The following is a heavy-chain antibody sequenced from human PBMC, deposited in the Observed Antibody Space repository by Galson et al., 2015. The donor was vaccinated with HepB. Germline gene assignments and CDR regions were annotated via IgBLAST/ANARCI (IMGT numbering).Heavy chain of an antibody. CDR2: INHSGST. J-gene: IGHJ4*02. D-gene: IGHD7-27*01. V-gene: IGHV4-34*01. CDR3: ARGGTGDGLQNYYFDY. Sequence: ETLSLTCAVYGGSFSGYYWSWIRQPPGKGLEWIGEINHSGSTNYNPSLKSRVTISVDTSKNQFSLKLSSVTAADTAVYYCARGGTGDGLQNYYFDYWGQGTLVTVSS. CDR1: GGSFSGYY.